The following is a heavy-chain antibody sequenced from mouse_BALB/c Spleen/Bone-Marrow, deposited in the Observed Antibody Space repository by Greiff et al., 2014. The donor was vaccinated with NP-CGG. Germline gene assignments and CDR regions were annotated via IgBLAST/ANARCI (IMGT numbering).Heavy chain of an antibody. V-gene: IGHV1-18*01. CDR2: INPNNGGT. D-gene: IGHD2-3*01. Sequence: EVQVVESGSELVKPGASVKISCKTSGYTFTEYTMHWVKQSHGKSLEWIGGINPNNGGTSYNQKFKGKATLTVDKSSSTAYMELRSLTSEDSAVYYCARWKDGYYSWFAYWGQGTLVTVSA. CDR1: GYTFTEYT. J-gene: IGHJ3*01. CDR3: ARWKDGYYSWFAY.